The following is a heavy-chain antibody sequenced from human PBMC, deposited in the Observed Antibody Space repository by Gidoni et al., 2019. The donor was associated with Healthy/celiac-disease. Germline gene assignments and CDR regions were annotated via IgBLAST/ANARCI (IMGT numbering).Heavy chain of an antibody. CDR3: AKRAAYSSGCWEDY. CDR1: GFPLSSYA. J-gene: IGHJ4*02. V-gene: IGHV3-23*01. D-gene: IGHD6-19*01. Sequence: EVQLFEAGGGLVQPGGSLRLSCAASGFPLSSYAMSWVRQAPGKGLEWVSAISGSGGSTYYADSVKGRFTISRDNSKNTLYLQMNSLRAEDTAVYYCAKRAAYSSGCWEDYWGQGTLVTVSS. CDR2: ISGSGGST.